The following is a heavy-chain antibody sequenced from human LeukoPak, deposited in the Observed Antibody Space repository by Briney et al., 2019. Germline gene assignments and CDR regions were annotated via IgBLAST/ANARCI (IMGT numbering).Heavy chain of an antibody. J-gene: IGHJ4*02. Sequence: PGGSLGLSCAASGFTFSNYAMTWVRQAPGKGLEWVSGIIGSGDNTYYADSVKGRFTISRDNSKNTLYLEMNSLRVEDTAVYYCAKDQRVTSYGDLFDYWGQGTLVTVSS. D-gene: IGHD4-17*01. V-gene: IGHV3-23*01. CDR1: GFTFSNYA. CDR3: AKDQRVTSYGDLFDY. CDR2: IIGSGDNT.